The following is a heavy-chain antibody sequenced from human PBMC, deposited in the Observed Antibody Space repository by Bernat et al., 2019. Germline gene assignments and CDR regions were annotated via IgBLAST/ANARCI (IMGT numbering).Heavy chain of an antibody. V-gene: IGHV4-39*01. D-gene: IGHD6-13*01. CDR3: ARHRGSWYSYGMDV. J-gene: IGHJ6*02. CDR1: GGSISSSSYY. CDR2: IYYSGST. Sequence: QVQLQESGPGLVKPSETLSLTCTVSGGSISSSSYYWGWIRQPPGKGLEWIGSIYYSGSTYYNPSLKSRVTISVDTSKNQFSLKLSSVTAADTAVYYCARHRGSWYSYGMDVWGQGTTVTVSS.